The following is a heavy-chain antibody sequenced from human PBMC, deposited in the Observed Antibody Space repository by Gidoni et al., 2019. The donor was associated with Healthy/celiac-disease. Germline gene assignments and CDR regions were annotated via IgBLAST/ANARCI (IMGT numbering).Heavy chain of an antibody. Sequence: QVQLQESGPGLVKPSETLSLTCTVSGVSISSYYWSWIRQPPGKGLEWIGYIYYSGSTNYNPSLKSRVTISVDTSKNQFSLKLSSVTAADTAVYYCARDYGDYYDAFDIWGQGTMVTVSS. D-gene: IGHD4-17*01. CDR1: GVSISSYY. CDR2: IYYSGST. V-gene: IGHV4-59*01. CDR3: ARDYGDYYDAFDI. J-gene: IGHJ3*02.